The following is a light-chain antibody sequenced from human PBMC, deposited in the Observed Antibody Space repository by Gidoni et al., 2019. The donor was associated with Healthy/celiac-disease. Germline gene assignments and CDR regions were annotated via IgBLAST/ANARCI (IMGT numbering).Light chain of an antibody. CDR1: QSVSSY. Sequence: EIVLTQSPATLSLSPGERATLSFRASQSVSSYLAWYQQKPGQAPRLLIYDASNRATGIPARFSGRGSGTDFTLTISSLEPEDFAVYYCQQRSNWPPLLTFGGGTKVEIK. J-gene: IGKJ4*01. CDR3: QQRSNWPPLLT. CDR2: DAS. V-gene: IGKV3-11*01.